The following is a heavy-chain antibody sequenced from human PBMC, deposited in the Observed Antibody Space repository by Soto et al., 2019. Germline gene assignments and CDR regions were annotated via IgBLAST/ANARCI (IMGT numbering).Heavy chain of an antibody. J-gene: IGHJ3*02. CDR1: GFTFSSYS. CDR3: ARVLRATSAFDI. CDR2: ISSSSSYI. Sequence: AGGSLRHSCAASGFTFSSYSMNWVRQAPGKGLEWVSSISSSSSYIYYADSVKGRFTISRDNAKNSLYLQMNSLRAEDTAVYYCARVLRATSAFDIWGQGTMVTVSS. V-gene: IGHV3-21*01. D-gene: IGHD5-12*01.